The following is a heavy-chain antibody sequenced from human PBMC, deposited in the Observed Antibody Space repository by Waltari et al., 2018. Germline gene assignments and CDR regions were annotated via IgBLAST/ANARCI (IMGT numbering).Heavy chain of an antibody. CDR3: ARITVTTPKYYFDF. CDR2: IYYSGST. D-gene: IGHD4-17*01. Sequence: QVQLQESGPGLLKPSETLSLTCTVSGGSVSSGSPYWSWIRQPPGKGLELIGFIYYSGSTNYNPSLKSRVTISVDMSKNQFSLKLTSVTAADTALYYCARITVTTPKYYFDFWGQGTLVTVSS. J-gene: IGHJ4*02. CDR1: GGSVSSGSPY. V-gene: IGHV4-61*01.